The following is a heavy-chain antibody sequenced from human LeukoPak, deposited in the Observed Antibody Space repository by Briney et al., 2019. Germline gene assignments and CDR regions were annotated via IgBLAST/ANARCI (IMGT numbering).Heavy chain of an antibody. CDR1: GFSLNASGMC. D-gene: IGHD7-27*01. CDR3: ARMNRGNYFDY. J-gene: IGHJ4*02. Sequence: SGPALAKPTQTLTLTCTFSGFSLNASGMCVSWIRQPPGKALEWLARIDWDDDTYYSTSLNTRLTISKHTSKNQVVLTMTNMDPVDTATYYCARMNRGNYFDYWGQGTLVTVSS. V-gene: IGHV2-70*11. CDR2: IDWDDDT.